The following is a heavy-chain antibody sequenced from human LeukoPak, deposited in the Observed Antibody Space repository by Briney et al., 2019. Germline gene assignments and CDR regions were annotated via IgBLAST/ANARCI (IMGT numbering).Heavy chain of an antibody. CDR3: AKGEPHYYYDSSGYYYP. D-gene: IGHD3-22*01. V-gene: IGHV4-34*01. CDR2: INHSGST. J-gene: IGHJ5*02. CDR1: GGSFSGYY. Sequence: PSETLSLTCAVYGGSFSGYYWSWIRQPPGKGLEWIGEINHSGSTNYNPSLKSRVTISVDTSKNQFSLKLSSVTAADTAVYYCAKGEPHYYYDSSGYYYPWGQGTLVTVSS.